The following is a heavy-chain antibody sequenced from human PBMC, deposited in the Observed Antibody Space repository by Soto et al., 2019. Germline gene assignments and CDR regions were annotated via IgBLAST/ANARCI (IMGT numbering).Heavy chain of an antibody. V-gene: IGHV5-51*01. CDR2: IYPGDSDT. D-gene: IGHD4-17*01. Sequence: GESLKISCKGSGYSFTSYWIGWVRQMPGKGLEWMGIIYPGDSDTRYSPSFQGQVTISADKSISTAYLQWSSLKASDTAMYYCARGEVSTWRYYGMDVWGQGTTVTVSS. J-gene: IGHJ6*02. CDR1: GYSFTSYW. CDR3: ARGEVSTWRYYGMDV.